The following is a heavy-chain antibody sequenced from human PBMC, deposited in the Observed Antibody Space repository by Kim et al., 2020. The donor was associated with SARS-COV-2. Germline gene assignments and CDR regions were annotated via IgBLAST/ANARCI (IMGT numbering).Heavy chain of an antibody. J-gene: IGHJ4*02. Sequence: SPSFQGHVTISADKSISTAYLQWSSLKASDTAMYYCARQARAAAGGFDYWGQGTLVTVSS. D-gene: IGHD6-13*01. V-gene: IGHV5-10-1*01. CDR3: ARQARAAAGGFDY.